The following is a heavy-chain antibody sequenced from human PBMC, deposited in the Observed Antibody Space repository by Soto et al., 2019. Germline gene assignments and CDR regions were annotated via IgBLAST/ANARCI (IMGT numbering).Heavy chain of an antibody. CDR3: ARNSSNWDSASQYFDH. J-gene: IGHJ5*02. D-gene: IGHD6-13*01. Sequence: SETLSLTCTVSGGSISSGGYYWSWIRQHPGKGLEWIGYIYYSGSTYYNPSLKSRVTISLYTSKNQFSLKLRFVTAADTAVYYCARNSSNWDSASQYFDHWGQGTLVTVSS. CDR2: IYYSGST. CDR1: GGSISSGGYY. V-gene: IGHV4-31*03.